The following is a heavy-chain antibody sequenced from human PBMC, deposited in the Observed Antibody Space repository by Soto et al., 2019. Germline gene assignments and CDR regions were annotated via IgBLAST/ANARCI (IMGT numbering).Heavy chain of an antibody. J-gene: IGHJ4*02. CDR1: GGSISSYY. CDR3: ANGPVHDSSHSQFDS. Sequence: SETLSLTCTVSGGSISSYYWSWIRQPPGKGLEWIGYIYYSGSTNYNPSLKSRVTISVDTSKNQFSLKLSSVTAADTAVYYCANGPVHDSSHSQFDSWGQGTQVTVSS. D-gene: IGHD3-22*01. V-gene: IGHV4-59*03. CDR2: IYYSGST.